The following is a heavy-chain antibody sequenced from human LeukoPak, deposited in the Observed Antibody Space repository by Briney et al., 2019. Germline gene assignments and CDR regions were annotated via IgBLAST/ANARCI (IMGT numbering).Heavy chain of an antibody. J-gene: IGHJ6*02. V-gene: IGHV3-23*01. Sequence: PGGSLRLSCAASGFTFSSYAMSWVRQAPGKGLEWVSTFSEAGDTTYYADSVKGRFTISRDNVKNSLYLQMNSLRAEDTALYYCAKDKGRTYYYGMDVWGQGTTVTVSS. CDR2: FSEAGDTT. D-gene: IGHD1-26*01. CDR3: AKDKGRTYYYGMDV. CDR1: GFTFSSYA.